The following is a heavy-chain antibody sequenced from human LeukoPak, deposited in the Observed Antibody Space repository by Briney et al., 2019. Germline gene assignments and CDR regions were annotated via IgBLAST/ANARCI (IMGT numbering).Heavy chain of an antibody. V-gene: IGHV4-59*08. Sequence: SETLSLTCTVSGGSISSYYWSWIRQPPGRGLEWIGYISYSGSTNYNPSLKSRVTISVDTSKNQFSLKLSSVTAADTAVYYCARPSLSSGYAYYFDYWGQGTLVTVSS. J-gene: IGHJ4*02. D-gene: IGHD3-22*01. CDR1: GGSISSYY. CDR2: ISYSGST. CDR3: ARPSLSSGYAYYFDY.